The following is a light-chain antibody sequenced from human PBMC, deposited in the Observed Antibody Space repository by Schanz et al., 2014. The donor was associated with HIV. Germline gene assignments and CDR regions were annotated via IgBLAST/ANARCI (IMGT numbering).Light chain of an antibody. Sequence: QAVVTQESSLTVSPGGTVTLTCGSSTGAVTSGHYAYWFQQKPGQAPRTLIHDTNNRHSWTPAGFSGSLLGGKAALTLSGAQPEDEADYYCLLSYSAARQVVFGGGTQLTVL. V-gene: IGLV7-46*01. J-gene: IGLJ2*01. CDR3: LLSYSAARQVV. CDR2: DTN. CDR1: TGAVTSGHY.